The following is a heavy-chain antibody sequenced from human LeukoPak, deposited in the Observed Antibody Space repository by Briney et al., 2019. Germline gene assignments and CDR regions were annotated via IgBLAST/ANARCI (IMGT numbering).Heavy chain of an antibody. J-gene: IGHJ4*02. D-gene: IGHD3-10*01. CDR3: ARAWFYYGSGLHY. Sequence: GGSLRLSCAASGFTFSSYEMNWVRQAPGKGLEWVSYISDSGSTTYYADSVKGRFTISRDNAKNTLYLQMNSLRAEDTAVYYCARAWFYYGSGLHYWGQGTLVTVSS. V-gene: IGHV3-48*03. CDR1: GFTFSSYE. CDR2: ISDSGSTT.